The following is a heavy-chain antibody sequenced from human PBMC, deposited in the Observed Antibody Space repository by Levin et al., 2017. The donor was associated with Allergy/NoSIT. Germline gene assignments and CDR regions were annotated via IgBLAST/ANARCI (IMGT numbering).Heavy chain of an antibody. V-gene: IGHV3-23*01. J-gene: IGHJ4*02. CDR2: ISGSGGST. CDR1: GFXFSGYA. Sequence: QPGGSLRLSCAASGFXFSGYAMSWVRKAPGKGLEWVSAISGSGGSTYYADSVKGRFTISRDNSKNTLYLQMNSLRAEDTAVYYCAKDLGRYDSSAFDYWGQGTLVTVSS. D-gene: IGHD3-22*01. CDR3: AKDLGRYDSSAFDY.